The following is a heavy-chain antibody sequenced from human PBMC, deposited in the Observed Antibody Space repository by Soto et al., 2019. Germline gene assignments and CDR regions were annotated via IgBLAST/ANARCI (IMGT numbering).Heavy chain of an antibody. CDR3: ALRDQYYDFWSGYSRFDY. V-gene: IGHV3-23*01. Sequence: EVQLLESGGGLVQPGGSLRLSCAASGFTFSSYAMSWVRQAPGKGLEWVSAISGSGGSTYYADSVKGRFTISRDNSKNTLYLQMNSLRAEDTAVYYCALRDQYYDFWSGYSRFDYWGQGTLVTVSS. D-gene: IGHD3-3*01. J-gene: IGHJ4*02. CDR2: ISGSGGST. CDR1: GFTFSSYA.